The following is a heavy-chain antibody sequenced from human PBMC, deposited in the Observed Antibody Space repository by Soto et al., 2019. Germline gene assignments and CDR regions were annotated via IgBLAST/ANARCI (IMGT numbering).Heavy chain of an antibody. CDR2: ISSSSSTI. J-gene: IGHJ3*02. CDR3: ARDPLSLRIAVGMAFDI. Sequence: PGGSLRLSCAASGFTFSSYSMNWVRQAPGKGLEWVSYISSSSSTIYYADSVKGRFTISRDNAKNSLYLQMNSLRDEDTAVYYCARDPLSLRIAVGMAFDIWGQGTMVIVSS. D-gene: IGHD6-19*01. CDR1: GFTFSSYS. V-gene: IGHV3-48*02.